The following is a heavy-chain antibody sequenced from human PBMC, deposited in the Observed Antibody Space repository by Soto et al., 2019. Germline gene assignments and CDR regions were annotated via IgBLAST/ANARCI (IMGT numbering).Heavy chain of an antibody. CDR2: ISGGTGTT. J-gene: IGHJ3*02. Sequence: GGSLRLSCAVSGITFSDYSINWVRQAPGKGLEWVSGISGGTGTTYYADSVKGRFTISRDNSKNTVYLQMNSLRAEDTALYYCATVLSAAFDIWGQGAMVTVSS. CDR1: GITFSDYS. V-gene: IGHV3-23*01. CDR3: ATVLSAAFDI.